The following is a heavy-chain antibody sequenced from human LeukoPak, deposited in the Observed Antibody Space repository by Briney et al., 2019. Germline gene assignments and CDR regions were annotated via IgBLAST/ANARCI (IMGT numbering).Heavy chain of an antibody. J-gene: IGHJ4*02. CDR1: GGSISSYY. Sequence: SETLSLSCTVSGGSISSYYWNWIRQPPGKGLEWIGYIYNSVTTNYNPSLKSRVTISVDMSKNQFSLRLSSVTATDTAVYYCVTGGGWLPDYWGQGTLVTVSS. CDR3: VTGGGWLPDY. D-gene: IGHD3-22*01. V-gene: IGHV4-59*01. CDR2: IYNSVTT.